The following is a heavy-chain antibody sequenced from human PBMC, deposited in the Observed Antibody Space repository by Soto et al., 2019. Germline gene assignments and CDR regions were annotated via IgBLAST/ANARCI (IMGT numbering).Heavy chain of an antibody. Sequence: QVQLQQWGAGLLKPSETLSLTCAVYGGSFSGYYWSWIRQPPGKGLEWFGEINHSGSTNYNPSLKSRVTLSVDTSKNQFSLKLSSVTAADTAVYYCARGPRAYYDFWSGYRRLDYWGQGTLVTVSS. V-gene: IGHV4-34*01. CDR2: INHSGST. J-gene: IGHJ4*02. CDR1: GGSFSGYY. D-gene: IGHD3-3*01. CDR3: ARGPRAYYDFWSGYRRLDY.